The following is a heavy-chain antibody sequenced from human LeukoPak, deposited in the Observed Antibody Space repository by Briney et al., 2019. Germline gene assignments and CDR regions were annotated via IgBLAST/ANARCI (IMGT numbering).Heavy chain of an antibody. CDR3: AKDRPDYYGSGSLDY. D-gene: IGHD3-10*01. J-gene: IGHJ4*02. CDR1: GFTFSSYG. Sequence: PGGSLRLSCAASGFTFSSYGMHWVRQAPGEGLEWVAVISYDGSNKYYADSVKGRFTISRDNSKNTLYLQMNSLRAEDTAVYYCAKDRPDYYGSGSLDYWGQGTLVTVSS. V-gene: IGHV3-30*18. CDR2: ISYDGSNK.